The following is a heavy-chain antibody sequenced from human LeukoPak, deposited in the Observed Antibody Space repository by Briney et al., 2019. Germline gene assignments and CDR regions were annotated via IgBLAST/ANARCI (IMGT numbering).Heavy chain of an antibody. CDR3: AKNRYSGSYRDFEY. J-gene: IGHJ4*02. V-gene: IGHV3-23*01. CDR1: GFTFRSYA. D-gene: IGHD1-26*01. CDR2: ISASGAST. Sequence: GGSLRLSCAASGFTFRSYAMTWVRQAPRKGLEWVSSISASGASTYYADSVKGRFTISRDNSKDTLYLHMNSLRGEDTAVYYCAKNRYSGSYRDFEYWGQGTLVTVSS.